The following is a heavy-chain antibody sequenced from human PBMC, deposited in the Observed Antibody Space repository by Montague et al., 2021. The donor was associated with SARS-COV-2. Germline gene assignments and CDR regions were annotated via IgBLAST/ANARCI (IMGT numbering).Heavy chain of an antibody. CDR3: ACAKVDTNAFDV. J-gene: IGHJ3*01. CDR1: GISFSAHY. Sequence: SLRLSFSASGISFSAHYMDWLRQAPGKGLEWVGRIKHKPENYATQYGASVIGRFTISRDDSRSSLFLQMNSLRTEDSAVYYCACAKVDTNAFDVWGQGTVVSVSS. V-gene: IGHV3-72*01. CDR2: IKHKPENYAT. D-gene: IGHD1-26*01.